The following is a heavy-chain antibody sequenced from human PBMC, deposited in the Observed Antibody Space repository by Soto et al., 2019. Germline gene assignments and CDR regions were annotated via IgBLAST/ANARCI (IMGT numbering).Heavy chain of an antibody. V-gene: IGHV4-34*01. CDR2: VNHSGST. Sequence: SETLSLTCAVYGGSFSGYYWSWIRQPPGKGLEWIGEVNHSGSTNYNPSLKSRVTISVDRSKNQFSLKLSSVTAADTAVYHCARVAYRSSSGSHFDYWGQGIVVNVSS. CDR1: GGSFSGYY. J-gene: IGHJ4*02. CDR3: ARVAYRSSSGSHFDY. D-gene: IGHD6-6*01.